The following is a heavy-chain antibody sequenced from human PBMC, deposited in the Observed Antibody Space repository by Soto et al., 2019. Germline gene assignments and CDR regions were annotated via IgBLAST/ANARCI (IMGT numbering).Heavy chain of an antibody. D-gene: IGHD3-22*01. Sequence: QVQVVQSGAEVKKPGSSVKVSCKASGGSFSNYGISWVRPAPGQGLEWMGGIIPVFGTPHYAQKFQDRVTITAYESTSTVYMEVSSLTSEDTAVYYCARGDATKIIVTTYYGLDVWGQGTTVTVSS. CDR3: ARGDATKIIVTTYYGLDV. V-gene: IGHV1-69*12. CDR2: IIPVFGTP. CDR1: GGSFSNYG. J-gene: IGHJ6*02.